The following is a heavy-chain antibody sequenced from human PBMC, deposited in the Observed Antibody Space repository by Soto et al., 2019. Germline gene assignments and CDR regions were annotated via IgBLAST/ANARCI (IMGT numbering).Heavy chain of an antibody. CDR2: IKSRSEGGAR. CDR1: GFMFSSAW. Sequence: EVKVVESGGNLVKPGGSLRLSCETSGFMFSSAWMSWVRQAPGKGLEWVGGIKSRSEGGARDYAAPVKGRFNISRDDSKNMVYLQMDSLRAEDTAVYYCVEGWNDFWGPGTLVTVSS. D-gene: IGHD1-1*01. V-gene: IGHV3-15*01. CDR3: VEGWNDF. J-gene: IGHJ4*02.